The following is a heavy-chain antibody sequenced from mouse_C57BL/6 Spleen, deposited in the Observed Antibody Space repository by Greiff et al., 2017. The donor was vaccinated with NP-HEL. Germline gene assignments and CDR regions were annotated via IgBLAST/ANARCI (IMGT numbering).Heavy chain of an antibody. CDR3: ALLRYRFAY. Sequence: QVQLQQPGAELVMPGASVKLSCKASGYTFTSYWMHWVKQRPGQGLEWIGEIDPSDSYTNYNQKFKGKSTLTVDKSSSTAYMQLSSLTSEDSAVYYCALLRYRFAYWGQGTLVTVSA. V-gene: IGHV1-69*01. J-gene: IGHJ3*01. CDR1: GYTFTSYW. CDR2: IDPSDSYT. D-gene: IGHD1-1*01.